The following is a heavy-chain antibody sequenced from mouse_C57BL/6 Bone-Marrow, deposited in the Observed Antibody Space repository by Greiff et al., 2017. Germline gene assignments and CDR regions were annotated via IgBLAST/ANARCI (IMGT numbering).Heavy chain of an antibody. V-gene: IGHV1-82*01. Sequence: VQLQQSGPELVKPGASVKISCKASGYAFSSSWMNWVKQRPGKGLEWIGRIYPGDGDTNYNGKFKGKATLTADKSSSTAYMQLSSLTSEDSSVYVCARSDLLWIFAYWGQGTLVTVSA. CDR1: GYAFSSSW. CDR2: IYPGDGDT. J-gene: IGHJ3*01. D-gene: IGHD2-1*01. CDR3: ARSDLLWIFAY.